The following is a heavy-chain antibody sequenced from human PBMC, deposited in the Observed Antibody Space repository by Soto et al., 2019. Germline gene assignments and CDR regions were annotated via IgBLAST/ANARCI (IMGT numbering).Heavy chain of an antibody. V-gene: IGHV3-30-3*01. J-gene: IGHJ6*02. CDR3: ASTIAAAGTYYYYGMDV. CDR1: GFTLRNYA. CDR2: ISYDGSNK. D-gene: IGHD6-13*01. Sequence: GGSLRLSCGASGFTLRNYAMHWVRQAPGKGLEWVALISYDGSNKYYADSVKGRFTISRDNSKNTLYLQMNSLRAEDTAVYYCASTIAAAGTYYYYGMDVWGQGTTVTVSS.